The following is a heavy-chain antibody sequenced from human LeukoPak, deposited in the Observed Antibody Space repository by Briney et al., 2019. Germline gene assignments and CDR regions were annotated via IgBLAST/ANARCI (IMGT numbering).Heavy chain of an antibody. CDR2: ISSSGSTI. CDR1: GFTFSDYI. J-gene: IGHJ6*04. D-gene: IGHD3-10*02. Sequence: GGSLRLSCAASGFTFSDYIINWVRQAPGKGLEWVSYISSSGSTIYYADSVKGRFTTSRDNAKNSLYLQMNSLRAEDTAVYYCAELGITMIGGVWGKGTTVTISS. V-gene: IGHV3-48*04. CDR3: AELGITMIGGV.